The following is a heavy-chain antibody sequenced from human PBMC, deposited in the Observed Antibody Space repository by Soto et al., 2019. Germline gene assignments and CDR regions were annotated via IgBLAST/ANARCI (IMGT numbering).Heavy chain of an antibody. CDR1: GFTFSRYD. CDR3: ARGLPGGMDV. Sequence: EVQLVESGGGLVQPGGSLRLSCAASGFTFSRYDIHWVRQGKGKGLEWVSGIGVAGDTYYPGSVKGRFTISRENAKNSLYLQMNSLRDGDTAVYYCARGLPGGMDVWGQGTTVTVSS. J-gene: IGHJ6*02. CDR2: IGVAGDT. V-gene: IGHV3-13*01.